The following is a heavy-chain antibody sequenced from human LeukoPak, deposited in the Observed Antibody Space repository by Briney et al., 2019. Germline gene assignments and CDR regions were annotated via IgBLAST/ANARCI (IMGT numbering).Heavy chain of an antibody. CDR3: ARFGGIDY. CDR2: IYYSGST. Sequence: SETLSLTCTVSGXSISSYYGSWIRQPPGKGLEWIGYIYYSGSTNYNPSLKSRVTISVDTSKNQFSLKLSSVTAADTAVYYCARFGGIDYWGQGTLVTVS. D-gene: IGHD3-10*01. V-gene: IGHV4-59*01. J-gene: IGHJ4*02. CDR1: GXSISSYY.